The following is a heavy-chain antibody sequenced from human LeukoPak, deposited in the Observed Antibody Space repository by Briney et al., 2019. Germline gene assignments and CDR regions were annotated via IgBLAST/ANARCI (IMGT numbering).Heavy chain of an antibody. Sequence: SETLSLTCTVSGGSISSSYWSWIRQPAGKGLEWIGRIYTSGSTDYNPSLESRVTISVDKSKNQLSLRLTSVTAADTAVYYCARGSGSGWYPFHYWGQGTLVTVSS. CDR1: GGSISSSY. V-gene: IGHV4-4*07. CDR2: IYTSGST. J-gene: IGHJ4*02. D-gene: IGHD6-19*01. CDR3: ARGSGSGWYPFHY.